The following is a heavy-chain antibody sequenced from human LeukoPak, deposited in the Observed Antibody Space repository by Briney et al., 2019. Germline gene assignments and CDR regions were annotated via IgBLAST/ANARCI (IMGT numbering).Heavy chain of an antibody. CDR3: ARAGGGWFDP. V-gene: IGHV4-39*07. D-gene: IGHD3-16*01. J-gene: IGHJ5*02. CDR2: IYYSGST. CDR1: GGSISSSSYY. Sequence: SETLSLTCTVSGGSISSSSYYWGWIRQPPGKGLEWIGSIYYSGSTYYNPSLKSRVTISVDTSKNQFSLKLSSVTAADTAVYYCARAGGGWFDPRGQGTLVAVSS.